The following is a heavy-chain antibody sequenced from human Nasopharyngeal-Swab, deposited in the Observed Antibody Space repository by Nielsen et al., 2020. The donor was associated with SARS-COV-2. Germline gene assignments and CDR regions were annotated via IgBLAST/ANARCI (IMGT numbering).Heavy chain of an antibody. CDR1: GFTFNIYA. J-gene: IGHJ3*02. CDR3: AKDDVVRGDAFYI. CDR2: ISASGGST. Sequence: GGSLRLSCIASGFTFNIYAMAWVRRTPGRGLQWVSGISASGGSTYYTDSVKGRFAVSRDNSRNTLYLQMHSRRVEDTAVYYCAKDDVVRGDAFYIWGPGTIVTVSS. D-gene: IGHD3-10*01. V-gene: IGHV3-23*01.